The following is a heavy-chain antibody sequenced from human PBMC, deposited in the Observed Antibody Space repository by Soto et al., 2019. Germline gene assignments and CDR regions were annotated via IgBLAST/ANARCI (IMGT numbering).Heavy chain of an antibody. J-gene: IGHJ6*02. CDR1: GFTFSSHA. D-gene: IGHD2-2*03. V-gene: IGHV3-30-3*01. CDR2: IPYDGSNK. CDR3: ARGGYWTSTSCFRYGIDV. Sequence: QVQLVESGGGVVQPGRSLRLSCAASGFTFSSHAMHWVRQAPGKGLEWVAVIPYDGSNKYFADSVQGRFTISRDNSMNTLYLQMDSLRPEDTAVYYCARGGYWTSTSCFRYGIDVWGQGTTVTVSS.